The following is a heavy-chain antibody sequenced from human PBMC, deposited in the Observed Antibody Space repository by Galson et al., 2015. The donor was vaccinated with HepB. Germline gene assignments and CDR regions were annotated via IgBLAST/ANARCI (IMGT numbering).Heavy chain of an antibody. Sequence: SETLSLTCTVSGGSISSSSYYWGWIRQPPGKGLEWIGSIYYSGSTYYNPSLKSRVSISVDTSKNQFSLKLSSVTAADTAVYYCARRYYNFWSGYYESGWFDPWGQGTLVTVSS. J-gene: IGHJ5*02. CDR2: IYYSGST. CDR3: ARRYYNFWSGYYESGWFDP. CDR1: GGSISSSSYY. D-gene: IGHD3-3*01. V-gene: IGHV4-39*01.